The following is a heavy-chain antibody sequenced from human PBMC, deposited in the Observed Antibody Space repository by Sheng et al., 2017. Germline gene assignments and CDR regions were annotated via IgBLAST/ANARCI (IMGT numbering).Heavy chain of an antibody. Sequence: QVQLQQWGAGLLKPSETLSLTCAVYGGSFSGYYWSWIRQPPGKGLEWIGEINHSGSTNYNPSLKSRVTISVDTSKNQFSLKLSSVTAADTAVYYCARRRISYLYVDFDYWGQGTLVTVSS. CDR2: INHSGST. CDR3: ARRRISYLYVDFDY. J-gene: IGHJ4*02. V-gene: IGHV4-34*01. CDR1: GGSFSGYY. D-gene: IGHD4-17*01.